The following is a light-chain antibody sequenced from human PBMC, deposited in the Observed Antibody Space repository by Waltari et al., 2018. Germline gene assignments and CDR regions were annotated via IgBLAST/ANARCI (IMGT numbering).Light chain of an antibody. V-gene: IGKV4-1*01. Sequence: DIVMTQSPDSLAVSLGERATINCKSSQSLLNSANNKNYLAWYQQKPGQPPKMLVYWASTREFGVPDRISGSGSGTDFTLTISSLQAEDVAVYYCQQHYSTPRTFGQGTKVEVK. CDR1: QSLLNSANNKNY. CDR3: QQHYSTPRT. J-gene: IGKJ1*01. CDR2: WAS.